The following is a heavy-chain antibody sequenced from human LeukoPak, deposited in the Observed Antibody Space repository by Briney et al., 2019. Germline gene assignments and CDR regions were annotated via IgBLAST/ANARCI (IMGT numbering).Heavy chain of an antibody. CDR1: GGSFSGYY. Sequence: PSETLSLTCAVYGGSFSGYYWSWIRQPPGKGLEWIGEINHSGSTNYNPSLKSRVTISVDTSKNQFSLKLSSVTAADTAVYYCARGLRWASRLPSIWGQGTMVTVSS. J-gene: IGHJ3*02. V-gene: IGHV4-34*01. CDR3: ARGLRWASRLPSI. D-gene: IGHD5-12*01. CDR2: INHSGST.